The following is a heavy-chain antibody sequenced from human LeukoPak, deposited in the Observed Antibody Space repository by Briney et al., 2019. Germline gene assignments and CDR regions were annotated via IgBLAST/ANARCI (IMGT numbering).Heavy chain of an antibody. CDR1: GLTFSKHG. CDR2: IRNDGSNK. V-gene: IGHV3-30*02. Sequence: GGSLRLSCAASGLTFSKHGMHWVRQAPGKGLEWVAFIRNDGSNKYYVDSVKGRFTISRDNSKNRVDLQMNSLRAEDTAVYYCAKDINSHCRGDCSDYWDQGTLVIVSS. CDR3: AKDINSHCRGDCSDY. D-gene: IGHD2-15*01. J-gene: IGHJ4*02.